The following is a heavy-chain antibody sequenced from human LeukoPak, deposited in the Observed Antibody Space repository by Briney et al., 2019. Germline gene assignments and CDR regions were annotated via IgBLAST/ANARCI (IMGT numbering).Heavy chain of an antibody. CDR2: ISGSGGST. CDR1: GFTFISYA. Sequence: GGSLRLSCAASGFTFISYAMSWVRQAPGKGLECVSAISGSGGSTYYADSVKGRFTISRDNSKNTLYLQMNSLRAEDTAVYYYAKDDGEVTTNYFDYWGQGSLATVSS. V-gene: IGHV3-23*01. J-gene: IGHJ4*02. D-gene: IGHD4-17*01. CDR3: AKDDGEVTTNYFDY.